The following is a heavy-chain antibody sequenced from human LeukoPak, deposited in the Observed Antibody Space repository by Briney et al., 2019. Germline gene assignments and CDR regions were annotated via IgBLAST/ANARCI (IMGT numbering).Heavy chain of an antibody. CDR2: ISYDGSNT. D-gene: IGHD5-12*01. CDR3: ARDRSSYEYYFDY. V-gene: IGHV3-30*03. J-gene: IGHJ4*02. CDR1: GFTFSNYG. Sequence: GGSLRLSCAASGFTFSNYGMHWVRQAPGEGLEWVAVISYDGSNTYYADSVKGRFNISRDNSKNTLYLQMNSLRAEDTTVYYCARDRSSYEYYFDYWGQGTLVTVSS.